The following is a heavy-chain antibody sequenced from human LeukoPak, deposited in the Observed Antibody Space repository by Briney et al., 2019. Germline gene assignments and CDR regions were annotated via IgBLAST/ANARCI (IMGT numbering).Heavy chain of an antibody. J-gene: IGHJ4*02. CDR1: GYTFSELY. CDR2: FSREGGET. V-gene: IGHV1-24*01. Sequence: GGSVRVSCTVSGYTFSELYMHWVRRAPGKGLEWVGYFSREGGETIYAEKVKGRFTMTKDTATNTVYMEMSSLRAEDTAVYYCAPDQGSFPQWGQGTLVT. CDR3: APDQGSFPQ.